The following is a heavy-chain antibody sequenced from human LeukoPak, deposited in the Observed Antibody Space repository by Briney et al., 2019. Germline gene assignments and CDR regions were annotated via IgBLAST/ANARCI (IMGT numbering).Heavy chain of an antibody. V-gene: IGHV1-8*03. J-gene: IGHJ3*02. Sequence: GASVKVSCKASGYTFTGYYMHWVRQAPGQGLEWMGWMNPNSGNTGYAQKFQGRVTITRNTSISTAYMELSSLRSEDTAVYYCARGRYYDSSGYYPDAFDIWGQGTMVTVSS. CDR3: ARGRYYDSSGYYPDAFDI. CDR2: MNPNSGNT. D-gene: IGHD3-22*01. CDR1: GYTFTGYY.